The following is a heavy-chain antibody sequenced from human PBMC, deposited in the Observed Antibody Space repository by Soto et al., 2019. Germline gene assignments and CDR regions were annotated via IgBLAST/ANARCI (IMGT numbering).Heavy chain of an antibody. CDR1: VGTFSSYA. V-gene: IGHV1-69*01. Sequence: SLKVSCKASVGTFSSYAISWVRQTPGQGLEWMGGIIPIFGTANYAQKFQGRVTITADESTSTAYMELSSLRSEDTAVYYCARVHTHGHQYYYDSSGYYYAFDYWGQGTLVTVSS. CDR2: IIPIFGTA. CDR3: ARVHTHGHQYYYDSSGYYYAFDY. D-gene: IGHD3-22*01. J-gene: IGHJ4*02.